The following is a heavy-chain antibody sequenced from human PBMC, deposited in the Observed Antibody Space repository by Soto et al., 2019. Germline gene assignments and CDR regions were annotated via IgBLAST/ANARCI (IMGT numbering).Heavy chain of an antibody. V-gene: IGHV1-18*01. D-gene: IGHD5-18*01. CDR2: ISAYNGNT. J-gene: IGHJ4*02. Sequence: QVQLVQSGAEVKKPGASVKVSCKASGYTFTSYGISWVRQAPGQGLEWMGWISAYNGNTNYAQKLQGRVTMTTDTSRSPAYMELRSLRSDDTAVYYCASRLLVGYGLEEEGDWGQGTLVTVSS. CDR3: ASRLLVGYGLEEEGD. CDR1: GYTFTSYG.